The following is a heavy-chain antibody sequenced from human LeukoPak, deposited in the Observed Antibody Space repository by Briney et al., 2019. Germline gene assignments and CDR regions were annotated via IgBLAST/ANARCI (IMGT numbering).Heavy chain of an antibody. CDR1: GGSISTSYYY. Sequence: SETLSLTCTVSGGSISTSYYYWGWIRQPPGKGLEWIGNIRNSESTYYNPSLKSRVTISVDTSKNQFSLKLSSVTAADTAVYYCARQVTFGYAYAYYFDYWGQGSLVTVSS. D-gene: IGHD5-18*01. CDR3: ARQVTFGYAYAYYFDY. J-gene: IGHJ4*02. V-gene: IGHV4-39*01. CDR2: IRNSEST.